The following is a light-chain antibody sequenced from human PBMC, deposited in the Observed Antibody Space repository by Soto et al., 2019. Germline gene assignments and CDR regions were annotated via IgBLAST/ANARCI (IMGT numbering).Light chain of an antibody. J-gene: IGKJ2*01. Sequence: EIVLTQSPATLSLSPGERATLSCRASQRVSTYLAWYQQKPGQAPRLLIYDTSNRATGIPARFSGSGSGADFTLTISSLEPEDFAIYYCQQRLKWPDTFGQGTKLEIK. CDR2: DTS. CDR3: QQRLKWPDT. CDR1: QRVSTY. V-gene: IGKV3-11*01.